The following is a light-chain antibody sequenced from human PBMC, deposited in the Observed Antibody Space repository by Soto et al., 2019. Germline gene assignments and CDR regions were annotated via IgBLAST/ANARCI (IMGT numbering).Light chain of an antibody. V-gene: IGKV3-20*01. J-gene: IGKJ3*01. Sequence: EIVLTQSPGTLSLSPGERATLSCRASQSISSNYLAWYQQRPGQAPRLLIFGASYRATGIPDRFSGSGSGTDFTLTICRLEPEDFAVYYCQQYSSSPPEFTFGPGTRVDSK. CDR2: GAS. CDR1: QSISSNY. CDR3: QQYSSSPPEFT.